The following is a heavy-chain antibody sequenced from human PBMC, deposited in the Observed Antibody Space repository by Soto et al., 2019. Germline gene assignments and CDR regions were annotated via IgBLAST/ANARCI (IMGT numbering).Heavy chain of an antibody. J-gene: IGHJ4*02. CDR2: IIPILGIA. Sequence: QVQLVQSGAEVKKPGSSVKVSCKASGGTFSSYTISWVRQAPRQGLEWMGRIIPILGIANYAQKFQGRVTITADKSTSTAYMELSSLRSEDTAVYYCASGYSSSSYFDYWGQGTLVTVSS. D-gene: IGHD6-6*01. V-gene: IGHV1-69*02. CDR1: GGTFSSYT. CDR3: ASGYSSSSYFDY.